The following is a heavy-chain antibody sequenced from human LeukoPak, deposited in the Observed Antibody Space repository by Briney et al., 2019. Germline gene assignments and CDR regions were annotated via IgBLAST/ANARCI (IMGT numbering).Heavy chain of an antibody. D-gene: IGHD6-13*01. J-gene: IGHJ4*02. CDR3: ATGVHGIAAAGDYYFDY. Sequence: SETLSLTCTVSGGSISNYYWSWIRQPPGKGLEWIGYMYYRGNTNYDPSLKSRVTISIDTPNNQFSLKLSSVTAADTAVYYCATGVHGIAAAGDYYFDYWGQGTLVTASS. CDR2: MYYRGNT. CDR1: GGSISNYY. V-gene: IGHV4-59*01.